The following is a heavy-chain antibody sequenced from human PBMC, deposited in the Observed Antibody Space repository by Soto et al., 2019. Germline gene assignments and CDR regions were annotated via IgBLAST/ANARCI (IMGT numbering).Heavy chain of an antibody. V-gene: IGHV3-30*18. CDR3: AKDFNSCSPDYFDW. D-gene: IGHD2-21*01. J-gene: IGHJ4*02. CDR2: ISYDGSNK. CDR1: GFTFSSYG. Sequence: QVQLVESGGGVVQPGRSLRLSCAASGFTFSSYGMHWVRQAPGKGLEWLAVISYDGSNKYYPDSVKARFTISRDNSKNTVYLQMNSMRAEDTALYYCAKDFNSCSPDYFDWWCQGTLVTVSS.